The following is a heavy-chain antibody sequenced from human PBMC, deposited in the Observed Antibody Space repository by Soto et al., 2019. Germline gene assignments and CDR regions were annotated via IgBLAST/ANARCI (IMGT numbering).Heavy chain of an antibody. V-gene: IGHV3-30*18. J-gene: IGHJ6*02. CDR3: AKDYSVAVAGCRGLAPYGMDV. D-gene: IGHD6-19*01. Sequence: QVQLVESGGGVVQPGRSLRLSCAASGFTFSSYGMHWVRQAPGKGLEWVAVISYDGSNKYYADSVKGRFTISRDNSKNTLYLQRNSLRAEDTAVYYCAKDYSVAVAGCRGLAPYGMDVWGQGTTVTVSS. CDR2: ISYDGSNK. CDR1: GFTFSSYG.